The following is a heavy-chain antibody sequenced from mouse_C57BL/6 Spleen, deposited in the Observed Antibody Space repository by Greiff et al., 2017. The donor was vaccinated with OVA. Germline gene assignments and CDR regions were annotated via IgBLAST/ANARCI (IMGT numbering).Heavy chain of an antibody. CDR1: GYTFTSYW. D-gene: IGHD1-1*01. J-gene: IGHJ1*03. Sequence: QVQLQQPGAELVKPGASVKLSCKASGYTFTSYWMQWVKQRPGQGLEWIGEIDPSDSYTNYNQKFKGKATLTVDTSSSTAYMQLSSLTSEDSAVYYCAPYYGSSYDWYFDVWGTGTTVTVSS. CDR2: IDPSDSYT. V-gene: IGHV1-50*01. CDR3: APYYGSSYDWYFDV.